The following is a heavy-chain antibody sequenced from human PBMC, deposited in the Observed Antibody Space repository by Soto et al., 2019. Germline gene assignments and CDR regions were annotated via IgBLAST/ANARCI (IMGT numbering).Heavy chain of an antibody. CDR3: ARAEVSPAAIYYYGMDV. CDR1: GGSISSYY. CDR2: IYYSGST. D-gene: IGHD2-2*02. Sequence: EALSLTCTDPGGSISSYYWSWIRQPPGKGLEWIGYIYYSGSTNYNPSLKSRVTISVDTSKNQFSLKLSSVTAADTAVYYCARAEVSPAAIYYYGMDVWGQGTTVTVSS. J-gene: IGHJ6*02. V-gene: IGHV4-59*01.